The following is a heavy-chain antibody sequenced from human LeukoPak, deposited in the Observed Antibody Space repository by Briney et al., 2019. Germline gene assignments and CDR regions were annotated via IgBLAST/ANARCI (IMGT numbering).Heavy chain of an antibody. J-gene: IGHJ3*02. Sequence: SGTLSLTCTVSNGPITRTKWWSWVRQPPGKGLEWIGEISHTGSTNYNPSFNSRVTMSVDKSKNQFSLNLKYVTAADTALYYCASSSLVVVVTYGFDIWGRGTAVTVSS. CDR1: NGPITRTKW. V-gene: IGHV4-4*02. D-gene: IGHD2-21*01. CDR2: ISHTGST. CDR3: ASSSLVVVVTYGFDI.